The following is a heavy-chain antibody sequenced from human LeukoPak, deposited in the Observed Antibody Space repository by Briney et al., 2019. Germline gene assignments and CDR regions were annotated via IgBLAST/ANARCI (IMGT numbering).Heavy chain of an antibody. D-gene: IGHD1-26*01. J-gene: IGHJ5*02. CDR2: IYSSGST. CDR3: ARHTERRPFDP. V-gene: IGHV4-59*08. Sequence: SETLSLTCTVSGGSISSYYWSWIRQPPGKELEWIGYIYSSGSTNYNPSLKSRVTISVDTSKNQFSLKLSSVTAADTAVYYCARHTERRPFDPWGQGTLVPVSS. CDR1: GGSISSYY.